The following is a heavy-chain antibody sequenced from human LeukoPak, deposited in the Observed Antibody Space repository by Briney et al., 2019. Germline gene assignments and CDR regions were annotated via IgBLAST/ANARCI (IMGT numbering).Heavy chain of an antibody. Sequence: GGSLRLSCAASGYMFSSYAMTWVRQAPGRGLEWVGRIKRKTDGGTTDYAAPVKGRFTISRDDSKNTLYLQMNSLKTEDTAVYYCSTVRYCTTDVCYTPFDYWGQGTLVTVSS. CDR2: IKRKTDGGTT. CDR3: STVRYCTTDVCYTPFDY. J-gene: IGHJ4*02. V-gene: IGHV3-15*01. D-gene: IGHD2-8*01. CDR1: GYMFSSYA.